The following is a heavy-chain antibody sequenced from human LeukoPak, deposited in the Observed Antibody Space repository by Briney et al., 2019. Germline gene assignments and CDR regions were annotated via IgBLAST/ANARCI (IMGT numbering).Heavy chain of an antibody. Sequence: PGGSLRLSCAASGVTLRSGNMNWVRQAPGKGLEWISHSSSSTTTMYYADSVKGRFTTSRDNTKNSLYLQLESLRDEDTAIYYCARGRAYAFDVWGDGKMVTVSS. CDR3: ARGRAYAFDV. V-gene: IGHV3-48*02. CDR1: GVTLRSGN. J-gene: IGHJ3*01. CDR2: SSSSTTTM. D-gene: IGHD3-10*01.